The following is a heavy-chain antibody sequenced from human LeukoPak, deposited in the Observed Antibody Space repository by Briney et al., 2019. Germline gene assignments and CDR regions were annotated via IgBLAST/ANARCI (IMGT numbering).Heavy chain of an antibody. Sequence: SETLSLTCTVSGYSISSGYFWGWIRQPPGKGLEWIGIIHSGESPYYSPSLECRITISIDTSMNQFSLKLNSVTAADTAVYYCARDKGLYFTMIEDAFDIWGQGTMVTVSS. CDR3: ARDKGLYFTMIEDAFDI. J-gene: IGHJ3*02. CDR2: IHSGESP. D-gene: IGHD3-22*01. V-gene: IGHV4-38-2*02. CDR1: GYSISSGYF.